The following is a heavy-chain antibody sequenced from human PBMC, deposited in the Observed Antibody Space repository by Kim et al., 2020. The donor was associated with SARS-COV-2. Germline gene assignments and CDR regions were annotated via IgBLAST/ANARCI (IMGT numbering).Heavy chain of an antibody. D-gene: IGHD3-22*01. CDR1: GYTLTELS. CDR2: FDPEDGET. V-gene: IGHV1-24*01. Sequence: ASVKVSCKVSGYTLTELSMHWVRQAPGKGLEWMGGFDPEDGETIYAQKFQGRVTMTEDTSTDTAYMELSSLRSEDTAVYYCATPATYYDSSSYYYYGMDVWGQGTTVTV. J-gene: IGHJ6*02. CDR3: ATPATYYDSSSYYYYGMDV.